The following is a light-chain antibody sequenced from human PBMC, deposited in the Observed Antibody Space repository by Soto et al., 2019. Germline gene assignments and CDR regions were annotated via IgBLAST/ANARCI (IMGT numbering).Light chain of an antibody. J-gene: IGLJ2*01. CDR2: SNN. V-gene: IGLV1-44*01. Sequence: QSVLTQPPSASGTPGQRVTISRSGSSSNIGSSTVNWYQQLPGTAPKLLIYSNNQRSSGVPDRFSGSKSGTSASLAISGLQSDDEADYYCAAWDDSLNGVEFGGGTKLTVL. CDR3: AAWDDSLNGVE. CDR1: SSNIGSST.